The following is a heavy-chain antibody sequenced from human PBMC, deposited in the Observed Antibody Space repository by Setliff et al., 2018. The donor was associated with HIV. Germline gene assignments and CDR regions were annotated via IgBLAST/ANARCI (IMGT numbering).Heavy chain of an antibody. CDR1: GDTFSNYA. D-gene: IGHD6-19*01. CDR2: IIPIFGTA. J-gene: IGHJ3*02. CDR3: AREGQWLDLGDAFDI. Sequence: ASVKVSCKASGDTFSNYAISWVRQAPGQGLEWMGGIIPIFGTANYAQKFEGRVTITADKSTSTAYMEVNSLRSEGTAVYYCAREGQWLDLGDAFDIWGQGTVVTVSS. V-gene: IGHV1-69*06.